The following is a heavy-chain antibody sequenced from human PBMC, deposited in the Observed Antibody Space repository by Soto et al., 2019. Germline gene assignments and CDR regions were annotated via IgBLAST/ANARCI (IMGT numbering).Heavy chain of an antibody. D-gene: IGHD3-10*01. CDR3: AREGYGSGSQLYYYYGMDV. CDR1: GGSFSGYC. Sequence: QVQLQQWGAGLLKPSETLSLTCAVYGGSFSGYCWSWIRQPPGKGLEWIGEINHSGSTNYNPSLKRRSTISVYTSKNQFSLKLSAVTAAYTAVYYCAREGYGSGSQLYYYYGMDVWGQGTTVTVSS. J-gene: IGHJ6*02. CDR2: INHSGST. V-gene: IGHV4-34*01.